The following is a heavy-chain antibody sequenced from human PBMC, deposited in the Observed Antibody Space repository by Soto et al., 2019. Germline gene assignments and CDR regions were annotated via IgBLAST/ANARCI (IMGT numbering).Heavy chain of an antibody. CDR1: GYTFTSYA. CDR2: INAGNGNT. CDR3: ARGPGGPDGPGDY. Sequence: QVQLVQSGAEVKKPGASVKVSCKASGYTFTSYAMHWVRQAPGQRLEWMGWINAGNGNTKYSQKFQGRVTITRDTPASTAYMELGSLRSEDTAVYYCARGPGGPDGPGDYWGQGTLVTVSS. D-gene: IGHD2-15*01. J-gene: IGHJ4*02. V-gene: IGHV1-3*01.